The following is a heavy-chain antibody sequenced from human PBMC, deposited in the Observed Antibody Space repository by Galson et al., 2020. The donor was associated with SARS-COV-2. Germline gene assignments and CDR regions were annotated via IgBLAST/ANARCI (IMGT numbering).Heavy chain of an antibody. V-gene: IGHV4-59*01. D-gene: IGHD3-22*01. CDR1: GVYLSSYY. CDR2: IYYRAST. CDR3: ARESYDSSGYYLAYFDY. Sequence: SETLYLTCTVPGVYLSSYYWSWIRQPPGKGLEWIGYIYYRASTNYNPSLKSRVTISVDTSKNQFSLKLSSVTAADTAVYYCARESYDSSGYYLAYFDYWGQGTLVTVSS. J-gene: IGHJ4*02.